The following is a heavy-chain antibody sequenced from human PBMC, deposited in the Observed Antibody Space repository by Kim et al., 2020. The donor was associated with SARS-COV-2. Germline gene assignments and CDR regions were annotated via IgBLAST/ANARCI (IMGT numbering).Heavy chain of an antibody. D-gene: IGHD2-15*01. Sequence: GGSLRLSCAASGFTFSSYGMHWVRQAPGKGLEWVAVISYDGSNKYYADSVKGRFTISRDNSKNTLYLQMNSLRAEDTAVYYCAKDSHCSGGSCYSYYFD. V-gene: IGHV3-30*18. CDR2: ISYDGSNK. J-gene: IGHJ4*01. CDR3: AKDSHCSGGSCYSYYFD. CDR1: GFTFSSYG.